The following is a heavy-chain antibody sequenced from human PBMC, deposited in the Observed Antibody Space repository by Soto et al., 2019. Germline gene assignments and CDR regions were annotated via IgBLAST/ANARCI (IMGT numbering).Heavy chain of an antibody. D-gene: IGHD1-7*01. CDR1: GYTFTSYY. CDR2: INPSGGST. J-gene: IGHJ3*02. V-gene: IGHV1-46*01. CDR3: AKDHEYNWNYGAFDI. Sequence: ASVKVSCKASGYTFTSYYMHWVRQAPGQGLEWMGIINPSGGSTSYAQKFQGRVTMTRDTSTSTVYMELSSLRSEDTAVYYCAKDHEYNWNYGAFDIWGQGTMVTVSS.